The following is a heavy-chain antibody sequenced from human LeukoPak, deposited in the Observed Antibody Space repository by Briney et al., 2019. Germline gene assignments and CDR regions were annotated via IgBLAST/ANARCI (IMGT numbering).Heavy chain of an antibody. CDR2: IYYSGST. CDR3: ARGGGLHPFDY. D-gene: IGHD2-15*01. Sequence: SETLSLSCTVSGGSISSYYWSWIRPPPGTGLEWIGYIYYSGSTNYNPSLKSRVTISVDTSKNQSSLKLSSVTAADTAVYYCARGGGLHPFDYWGQGSLVSVCS. J-gene: IGHJ4*02. V-gene: IGHV4-59*01. CDR1: GGSISSYY.